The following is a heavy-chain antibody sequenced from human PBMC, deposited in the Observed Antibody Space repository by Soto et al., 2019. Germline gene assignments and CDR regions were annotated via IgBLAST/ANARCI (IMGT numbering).Heavy chain of an antibody. D-gene: IGHD3-9*01. CDR3: ARGGSPIWTGCPIVDYSYFGMDV. CDR2: INHSGTT. Sequence: PSETLSVTCAVYGGSLSGYYWSWVRQPPGKGLEWIGDINHSGTTNYNASLKSRVTISVDTSENQFSLQLSSVTAADTALYYCARGGSPIWTGCPIVDYSYFGMDVWGQGTTVTVSS. V-gene: IGHV4-34*01. CDR1: GGSLSGYY. J-gene: IGHJ6*02.